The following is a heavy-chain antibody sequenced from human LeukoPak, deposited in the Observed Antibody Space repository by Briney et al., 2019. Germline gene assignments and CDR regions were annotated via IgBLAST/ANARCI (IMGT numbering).Heavy chain of an antibody. Sequence: GGSLRLSCAASGSTFSSHGMQWVRQAPGKGLEWVTVIASDGSAQYYTDSVKGRFTTSRDNSKNMLYLQMDSLRTEDTAVYYCAREASVTNWYFDLWGRGALVSVSS. D-gene: IGHD2-2*01. J-gene: IGHJ2*01. CDR3: AREASVTNWYFDL. V-gene: IGHV3-30*03. CDR1: GSTFSSHG. CDR2: IASDGSAQ.